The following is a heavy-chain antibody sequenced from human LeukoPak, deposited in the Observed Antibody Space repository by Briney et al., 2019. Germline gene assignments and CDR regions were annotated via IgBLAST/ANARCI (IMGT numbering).Heavy chain of an antibody. CDR2: INPSGGST. J-gene: IGHJ4*02. CDR3: ARDLEVVQAFSFDY. Sequence: GASVKVSCKASGYTFTSYYMHWVRQAPGQGLEWMGIINPSGGSTSYAQKSQGRATMTRDTSTSTVYMELSSLRSEGTDVYYCARDLEVVQAFSFDYWGQGTLVTVSS. CDR1: GYTFTSYY. D-gene: IGHD2-2*01. V-gene: IGHV1-46*01.